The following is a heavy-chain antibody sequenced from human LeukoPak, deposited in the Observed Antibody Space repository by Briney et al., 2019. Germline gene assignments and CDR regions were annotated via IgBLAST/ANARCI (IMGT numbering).Heavy chain of an antibody. V-gene: IGHV3-30*18. J-gene: IGHJ6*04. Sequence: GGSLRLSCVASGFTFSSYGMHWVRQAPGKGLEWVAVISYDGSNKYYADSVKGRFTISRDNSKNTLYLQMNSLRAEDTAVYYCAELGITMIGGVWGKGTTVTISS. CDR1: GFTFSSYG. CDR3: AELGITMIGGV. CDR2: ISYDGSNK. D-gene: IGHD3-10*02.